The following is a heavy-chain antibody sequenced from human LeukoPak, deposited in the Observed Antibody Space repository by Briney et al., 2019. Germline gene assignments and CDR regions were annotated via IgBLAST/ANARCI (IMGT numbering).Heavy chain of an antibody. J-gene: IGHJ4*02. CDR2: ISESGGRT. D-gene: IGHD3-22*01. V-gene: IGHV3-23*01. CDR1: GFTLSSYA. CDR3: AKVKDSSGYQHFDY. Sequence: GGSLRLSCAASGFTLSSYAMSWVRQAPGKGLECVSAISESGGRTYYADSVTGRFTISRDNSKNTLYLQMNSLRTEDTAVYYCAKVKDSSGYQHFDYWGQGTLVTVSS.